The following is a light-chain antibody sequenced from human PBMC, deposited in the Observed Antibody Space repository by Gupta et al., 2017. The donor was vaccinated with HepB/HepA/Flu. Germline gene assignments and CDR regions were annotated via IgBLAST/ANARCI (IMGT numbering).Light chain of an antibody. V-gene: IGLV1-44*01. J-gene: IGLJ1*01. CDR3: GTWDKSLNAFV. CDR1: SSNDGSHS. CDR2: STN. Sequence: HSVFTHPPSASGPPGSRVTIACSGSSSNDGSHSINWYQQLPGTAPKLHFYSTNQRPSGVPDRFAASKSGTSASRAISGLQSEDEADYFCGTWDKSLNAFVFGTGTEVTVL.